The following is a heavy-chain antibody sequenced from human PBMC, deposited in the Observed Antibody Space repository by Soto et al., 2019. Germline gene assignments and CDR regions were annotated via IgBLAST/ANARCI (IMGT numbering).Heavy chain of an antibody. CDR1: GGSVNVGDHY. CDR2: ISYSGNT. D-gene: IGHD5-12*01. Sequence: SETLSLTCTVSGGSVNVGDHYWSWIRQFPGRGLEWIGYISYSGNTYYNPSLKGRVTLSLDISKSQFSLKLASVTAADTAVYYCARPEPTGGGYGYWGQGTLVTVSS. CDR3: ARPEPTGGGYGY. V-gene: IGHV4-31*03. J-gene: IGHJ4*02.